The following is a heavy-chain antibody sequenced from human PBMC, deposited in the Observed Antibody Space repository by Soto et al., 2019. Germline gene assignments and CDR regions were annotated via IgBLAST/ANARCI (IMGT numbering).Heavy chain of an antibody. D-gene: IGHD6-19*01. CDR1: GDSVSSNSAA. CDR2: TYYRSKWYN. Sequence: SQTLSLTCAISGDSVSSNSAAWNWIRQSPSRGLEWLGRTYYRSKWYNDYAVSVKSRITINPDTSKNQYSLQLNSVTPEDTAVIFFARGAKQLPPPPSWFDPWGQGTLVTVSS. V-gene: IGHV6-1*01. CDR3: ARGAKQLPPPPSWFDP. J-gene: IGHJ5*02.